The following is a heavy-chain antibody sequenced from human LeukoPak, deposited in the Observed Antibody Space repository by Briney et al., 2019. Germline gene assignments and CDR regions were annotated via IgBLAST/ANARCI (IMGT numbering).Heavy chain of an antibody. D-gene: IGHD5-18*01. CDR3: ARGRGGDPAMANPFDY. J-gene: IGHJ4*02. Sequence: SETLSRNCAVYGGSFSGYYWSWIRQPPGKGLEWIGEINHSGSTNYNPSLKSRVTISVDTSKNQFSLKLSSVTAADTAVYYCARGRGGDPAMANPFDYWGQGTLVTVSS. V-gene: IGHV4-34*01. CDR2: INHSGST. CDR1: GGSFSGYY.